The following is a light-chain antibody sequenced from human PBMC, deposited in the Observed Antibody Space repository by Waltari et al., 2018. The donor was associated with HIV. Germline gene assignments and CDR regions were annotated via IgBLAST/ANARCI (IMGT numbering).Light chain of an antibody. CDR2: DVF. CDR1: QSVNTY. CDR3: QHRVSWPAT. J-gene: IGKJ4*01. V-gene: IGKV3-11*01. Sequence: EVVLTQSPGTLSLSPGERATLSCRASQSVNTYLGWYQQKPGQPPRLLIYDVFKRATGIPARFSGSGSGTDFSLTISNLKPEDSAVYYCQHRVSWPATFGGGTKVQIK.